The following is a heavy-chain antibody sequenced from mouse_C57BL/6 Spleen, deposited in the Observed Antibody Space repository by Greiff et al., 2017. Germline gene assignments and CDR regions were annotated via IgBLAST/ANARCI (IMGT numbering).Heavy chain of an antibody. J-gene: IGHJ2*01. CDR1: GYTFTSYW. CDR3: ARGSNYGDY. D-gene: IGHD2-5*01. Sequence: QVQLQQPGAELVRPGSSVKLSCKASGYTFTSYWMHWVKQRPIQGLEWIGNIDSSDSETHYNQKFKDKATLTVDKSSSTAYMQLSSLTSEDSAVYYCARGSNYGDYWGQGTTLTVSS. V-gene: IGHV1-52*01. CDR2: IDSSDSET.